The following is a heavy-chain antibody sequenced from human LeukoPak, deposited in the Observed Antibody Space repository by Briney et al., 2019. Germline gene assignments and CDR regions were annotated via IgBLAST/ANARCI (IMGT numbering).Heavy chain of an antibody. J-gene: IGHJ4*02. CDR2: IWYDGSNK. D-gene: IGHD3-3*01. CDR1: GFTFSSYG. Sequence: GGSLRLSCAASGFTFSSYGMHWVRQASGKGLEWVAVIWYDGSNKYYADSVKGRFTISKDNSKNTLYLQMNSLRAEDTAVYYCARGTIFGLDYWGQGTLVTVSS. V-gene: IGHV3-33*01. CDR3: ARGTIFGLDY.